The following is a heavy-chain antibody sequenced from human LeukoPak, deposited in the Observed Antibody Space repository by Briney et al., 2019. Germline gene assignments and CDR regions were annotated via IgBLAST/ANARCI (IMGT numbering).Heavy chain of an antibody. CDR1: GFTFSGYW. CDR3: ARAGVAVAATLWD. CDR2: IKQDGSEK. V-gene: IGHV3-7*04. Sequence: PGGSLRLSCAASGFTFSGYWINWVRQAPGKGLEWVANIKQDGSEKKYVDSVKGRFTISRDNAKNALYLEMNTLRAEDTAVYYCARAGVAVAATLWDWGQGTLVTVSS. J-gene: IGHJ4*02. D-gene: IGHD6-19*01.